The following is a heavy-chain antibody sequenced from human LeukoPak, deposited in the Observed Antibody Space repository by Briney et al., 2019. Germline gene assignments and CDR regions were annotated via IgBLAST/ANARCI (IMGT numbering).Heavy chain of an antibody. CDR1: GGSISSHY. D-gene: IGHD1-1*01. J-gene: IGHJ4*02. Sequence: SETLSLTCTVSGGSISSHYWSWIRQPAGKGLEWLGHIYISGSTNYNPSLKSRVTMSVDTSKNQFSLKLSSVTAADTAVYYCARESERYSHIFDYWGQGTLVSVSS. V-gene: IGHV4-4*07. CDR2: IYISGST. CDR3: ARESERYSHIFDY.